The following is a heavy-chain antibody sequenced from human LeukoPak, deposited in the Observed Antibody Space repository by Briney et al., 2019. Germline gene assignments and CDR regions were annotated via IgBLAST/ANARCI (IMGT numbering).Heavy chain of an antibody. V-gene: IGHV3-7*01. J-gene: IGHJ2*01. Sequence: PGGSLRLSCAASGFTFSNYWMXXXXXXXXXXXXXXXXXXXXGSXXYYVDSVXXXXXXXRDNGKNSLYLQINSLRADDTAVYYCARDQGSMIVVRTTNWFFDLWGRGTLVTVSS. CDR2: XXXXGSXX. D-gene: IGHD3-22*01. CDR3: ARDQGSMIVVRTTNWFFDL. CDR1: GFTFSNYW.